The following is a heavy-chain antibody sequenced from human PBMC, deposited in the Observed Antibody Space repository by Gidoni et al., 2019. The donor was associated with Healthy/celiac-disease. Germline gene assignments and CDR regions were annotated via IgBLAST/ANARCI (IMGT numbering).Heavy chain of an antibody. CDR3: ARDTWYSSGWIYYFDY. CDR1: GGSISSGGYY. Sequence: QVQLQESGPGLVKPSQTLSLTCPFSGGSISSGGYYWSWIRQHPGKGLEWIGYIYYSGSTYYNPSLKSRVTISVDTSKNQCSLKLSSVTAADTAVYYCARDTWYSSGWIYYFDYWGQGTLVTVSS. CDR2: IYYSGST. J-gene: IGHJ4*02. V-gene: IGHV4-31*03. D-gene: IGHD6-19*01.